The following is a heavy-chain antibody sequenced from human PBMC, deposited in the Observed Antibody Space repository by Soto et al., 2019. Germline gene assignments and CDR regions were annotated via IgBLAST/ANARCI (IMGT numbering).Heavy chain of an antibody. V-gene: IGHV3-23*01. Sequence: GGSLRLSCAASGFTFNTYAMNWVRQAPGKGLEWVSGISGSGETTFYADSVKGRFTISRDNSKNTLYLQLNSLRAEDAALYYCAKVHTPIGVIITTAFDIWGQGTVVTVS. CDR2: ISGSGETT. CDR1: GFTFNTYA. CDR3: AKVHTPIGVIITTAFDI. D-gene: IGHD3-22*01. J-gene: IGHJ3*02.